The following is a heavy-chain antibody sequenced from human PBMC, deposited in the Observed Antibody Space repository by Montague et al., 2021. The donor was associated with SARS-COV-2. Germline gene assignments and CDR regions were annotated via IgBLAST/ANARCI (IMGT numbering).Heavy chain of an antibody. CDR2: ISYDGSNK. Sequence: YLRLSCAAPGFTFSSYAMHWVRQAPGKGLEWVAVISYDGSNKYYADSVKGRFTISRDNSKNTLYLQMNSLRAEDTAVYYCANVSDSYGFYFDYWGQGTLVTVSS. CDR1: GFTFSSYA. D-gene: IGHD5-18*01. V-gene: IGHV3-30*18. J-gene: IGHJ4*02. CDR3: ANVSDSYGFYFDY.